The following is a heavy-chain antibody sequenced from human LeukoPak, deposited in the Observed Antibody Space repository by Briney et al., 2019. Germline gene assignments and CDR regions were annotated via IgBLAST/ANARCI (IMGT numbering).Heavy chain of an antibody. CDR2: IIPIFGTA. Sequence: SVKVSCKASGGTFSSYAISWVRQAPGQGLEWMGRIIPIFGTANYEQKFQGRVTITTEESTTTAYMELSSLRSEDTAVYYCARDTLIGIQGAASFGALTFDYWGQGTLVTVSS. CDR1: GGTFSSYA. D-gene: IGHD3-16*02. J-gene: IGHJ4*02. V-gene: IGHV1-69*05. CDR3: ARDTLIGIQGAASFGALTFDY.